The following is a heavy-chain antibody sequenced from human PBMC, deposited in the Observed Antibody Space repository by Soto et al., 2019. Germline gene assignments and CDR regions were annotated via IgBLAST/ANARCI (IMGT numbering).Heavy chain of an antibody. CDR1: GYTFTCCS. J-gene: IGHJ4*02. V-gene: IGHV1-45*02. CDR3: ARFGYGGASYYFDY. Sequence: SEKVSCKASGYTFTCCSLHWLQQAPGQGLERMRWITLYNGNTNYAKKFQGRVTITRDMSLRTAYIELSSLRSEDSAVYYWARFGYGGASYYFDYWGQGTLVTVSS. CDR2: ITLYNGNT. D-gene: IGHD4-17*01.